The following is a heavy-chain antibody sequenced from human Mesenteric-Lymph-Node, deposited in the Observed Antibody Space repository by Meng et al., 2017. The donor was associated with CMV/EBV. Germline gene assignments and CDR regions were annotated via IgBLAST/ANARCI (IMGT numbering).Heavy chain of an antibody. CDR1: GGSVSSGSYY. CDR2: IYYSGST. Sequence: SETLSLTCTVSGGSVSSGSYYWSWIRQPPGKGLEWIGYIYYSGSTNYNPSLKSRVTISVDTSKNQFSLKLSSVTAADTAVYYCARNWMVRGVIITSAFDYWGQGTLVTVSS. CDR3: ARNWMVRGVIITSAFDY. D-gene: IGHD3-10*01. V-gene: IGHV4-61*01. J-gene: IGHJ4*02.